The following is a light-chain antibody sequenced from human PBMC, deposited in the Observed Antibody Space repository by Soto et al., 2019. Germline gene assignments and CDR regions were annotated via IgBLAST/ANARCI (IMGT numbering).Light chain of an antibody. J-gene: IGKJ1*01. V-gene: IGKV3-20*01. CDR2: GAS. Sequence: EIVLTQSPGTLSLSPGERATLSCRASQSVSSSYLAWYQQKPGQAPRLLIYGASSRATGIPDRLSGSGSGTDFTLTISRLEPEDFAVYYCQQYDSSLWTVGQVTKVDIX. CDR3: QQYDSSLWT. CDR1: QSVSSSY.